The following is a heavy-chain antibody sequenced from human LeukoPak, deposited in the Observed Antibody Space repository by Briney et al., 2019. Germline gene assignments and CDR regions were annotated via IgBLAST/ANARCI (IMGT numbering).Heavy chain of an antibody. Sequence: SETLSLTCTVSGDSISSYYWSWTRQPPGKGLEWIGYIYYSGSTNYNPSPKSRVTISVDTSKNQFSLKLSSVTAADTGVYYCARHYPYGSGSYSPFYFDYWGQGTLVTVSS. D-gene: IGHD3-10*01. CDR3: ARHYPYGSGSYSPFYFDY. CDR1: GDSISSYY. CDR2: IYYSGST. J-gene: IGHJ4*02. V-gene: IGHV4-59*08.